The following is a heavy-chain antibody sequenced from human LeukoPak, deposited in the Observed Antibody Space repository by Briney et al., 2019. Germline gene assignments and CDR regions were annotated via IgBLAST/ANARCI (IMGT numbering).Heavy chain of an antibody. V-gene: IGHV4-39*07. CDR1: GGSISSSSYY. D-gene: IGHD3-10*01. J-gene: IGHJ4*02. CDR2: IYYSGST. Sequence: SETLSLTCTVSGGSISSSSYYWGWIRQPPGKGLEWIGSIYYSGSTYYNPSLKSRVTISVDTSKNQFSLKLSSVTAADTAVYYCARDSLSGRAYWGQGTLVTVSS. CDR3: ARDSLSGRAY.